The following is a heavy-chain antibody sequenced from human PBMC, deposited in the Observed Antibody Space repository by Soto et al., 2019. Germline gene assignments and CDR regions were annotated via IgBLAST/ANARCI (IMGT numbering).Heavy chain of an antibody. CDR2: IIPMLGIA. Sequence: QGQLVQSGAEVKKPGSSVKVSCKASGGTFSTYSINWVRQAPGQGLEWMGRIIPMLGIANYAQKFQGRVTITAYNSKNTAYRELSSLRSEDTAVYYCARGGVYYDNIGRLDLLGQGTLVTLSS. D-gene: IGHD3-22*01. J-gene: IGHJ5*02. CDR1: GGTFSTYS. V-gene: IGHV1-69*02. CDR3: ARGGVYYDNIGRLDL.